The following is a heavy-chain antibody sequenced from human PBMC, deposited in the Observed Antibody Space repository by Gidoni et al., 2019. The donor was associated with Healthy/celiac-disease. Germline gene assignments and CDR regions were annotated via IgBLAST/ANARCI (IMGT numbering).Heavy chain of an antibody. Sequence: EAQLVESGGGLVKSGRSLRLTCTAPGFTLGDYSMSWFRQAPGKGLEWVGFIRRKAYGGTTENAASVKGKFTITKDDSKSIAYLQMNSLKTEDTAVYYCTRHIAAAGTPDYWGQGTLVTVSS. D-gene: IGHD6-13*01. CDR1: GFTLGDYS. CDR2: IRRKAYGGTT. J-gene: IGHJ4*02. V-gene: IGHV3-49*05. CDR3: TRHIAAAGTPDY.